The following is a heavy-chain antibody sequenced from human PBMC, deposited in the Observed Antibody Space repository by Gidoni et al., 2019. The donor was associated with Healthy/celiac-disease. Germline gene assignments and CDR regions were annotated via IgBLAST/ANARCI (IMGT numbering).Heavy chain of an antibody. CDR1: GFTFRSYA. CDR2: IRGSGGST. CDR3: AKSHLIAAAGTSGYWFDP. J-gene: IGHJ5*02. D-gene: IGHD6-13*01. V-gene: IGHV3-23*04. Sequence: EVQLVESGGGLVQPGGSLRLSCAASGFTFRSYAMSWVRQAPGKGLEWVSAIRGSGGSTYYADSVKGRFTISRDNSKNTLYLQMNSLRAEDTAVYYCAKSHLIAAAGTSGYWFDPWGQGTLVTVSS.